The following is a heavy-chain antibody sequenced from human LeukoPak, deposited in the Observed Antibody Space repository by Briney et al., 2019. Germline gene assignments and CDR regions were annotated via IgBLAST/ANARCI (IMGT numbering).Heavy chain of an antibody. CDR2: IYYSGST. V-gene: IGHV4-31*03. CDR3: ARGPVRDYSNY. J-gene: IGHJ4*02. Sequence: SETPSLTCTVSGVSISSGGYYWSWIRQHPGKGLEWIGYIYYSGSTYYNPSLKSRLTISPDTSSNQFSLKLNSVTAADTAVYYCARGPVRDYSNYWGQGTLVTVSS. CDR1: GVSISSGGYY. D-gene: IGHD4-11*01.